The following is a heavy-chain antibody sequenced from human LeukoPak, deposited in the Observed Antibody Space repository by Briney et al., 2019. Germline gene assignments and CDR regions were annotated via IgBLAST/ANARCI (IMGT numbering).Heavy chain of an antibody. Sequence: SETLSLTCAVSGDSISSNYWWSWIRQPPEKGLEWIGYIYYSGSTHQNPSLQSRLTMSVDTSKNQFSLKLSSVTAVDTAVYYCARSFTYYYDSSGDFFDYWGQGTLVTVSS. J-gene: IGHJ4*02. V-gene: IGHV4-28*01. CDR3: ARSFTYYYDSSGDFFDY. D-gene: IGHD3-22*01. CDR1: GDSISSNYW. CDR2: IYYSGST.